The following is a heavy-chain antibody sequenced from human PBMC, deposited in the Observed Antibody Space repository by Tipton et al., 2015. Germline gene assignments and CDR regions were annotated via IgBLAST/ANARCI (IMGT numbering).Heavy chain of an antibody. CDR2: IQYSGGT. V-gene: IGHV4-59*01. J-gene: IGHJ4*02. D-gene: IGHD4-23*01. CDR1: SDSINKYY. Sequence: TLSLTCTVSSDSINKYYWSWIRQPPGKELQWIGYIQYSGGTNYNPSLESRVSMPVDTSKTQFSLKMSSVTASDTAVYYCARARGRHGGLFDSWGQGILFTVSS. CDR3: ARARGRHGGLFDS.